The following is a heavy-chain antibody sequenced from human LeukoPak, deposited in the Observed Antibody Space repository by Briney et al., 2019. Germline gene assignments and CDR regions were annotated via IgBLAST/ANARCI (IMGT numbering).Heavy chain of an antibody. V-gene: IGHV1-69*04. J-gene: IGHJ4*02. Sequence: SVKVSCKASGGTFSSYAISWVRQAPGQGLEWMGRIIPILSIANYAQKFQSRVTITADKSTSTAYMELSSLRSEDTAVHYCARSNRLSYYDSSGYLLQWGQGTLVTVSS. CDR2: IIPILSIA. D-gene: IGHD3-22*01. CDR1: GGTFSSYA. CDR3: ARSNRLSYYDSSGYLLQ.